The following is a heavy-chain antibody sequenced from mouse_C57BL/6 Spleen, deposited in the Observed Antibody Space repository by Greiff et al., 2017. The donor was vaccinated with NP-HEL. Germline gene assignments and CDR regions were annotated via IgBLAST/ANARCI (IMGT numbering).Heavy chain of an antibody. Sequence: QVQLQQPGAELVRPGSSVKLSCKASGYTFTSYWMHWVKQRPIQGLEWIGNIDPSDSETHYNQKFKDKATLTVDKSSSTAYMQLSSLTSEDSAVYYCAFYYYGSREFWYFDVWGTGTTVTVSS. V-gene: IGHV1-52*01. CDR1: GYTFTSYW. D-gene: IGHD1-1*01. CDR2: IDPSDSET. CDR3: AFYYYGSREFWYFDV. J-gene: IGHJ1*03.